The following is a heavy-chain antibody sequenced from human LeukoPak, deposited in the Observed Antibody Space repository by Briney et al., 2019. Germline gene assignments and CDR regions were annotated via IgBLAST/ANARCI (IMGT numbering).Heavy chain of an antibody. CDR1: GYTFISYG. V-gene: IGHV1-18*01. CDR2: HSAYNDNT. Sequence: ASLKVSCEASGYTFISYGISWGRQAPGQGLEWMGWHSAYNDNTNYAQKLQGRVTMPTDTSTSTAYMELRRLRSDDTAVYYCAREKIRNWFDPWGQGTLVSVSS. CDR3: AREKIRNWFDP. J-gene: IGHJ5*02.